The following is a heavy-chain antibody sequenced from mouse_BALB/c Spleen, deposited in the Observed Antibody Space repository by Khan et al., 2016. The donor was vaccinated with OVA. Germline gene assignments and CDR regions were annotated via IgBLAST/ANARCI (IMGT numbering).Heavy chain of an antibody. CDR1: GYSITSDYA. V-gene: IGHV3-2*02. J-gene: IGHJ2*01. D-gene: IGHD1-1*01. CDR2: ISYSGRT. Sequence: VQLQQSGPGLVNPSQSLSLTCTVTGYSITSDYAWNWIRQFPGNKLEWMGYISYSGRTSYNPSLKSRISITRDTSKNQVFLQLNSVTTADTATYFCARSVTITTVVATDFDYWGQGTTLTVSS. CDR3: ARSVTITTVVATDFDY.